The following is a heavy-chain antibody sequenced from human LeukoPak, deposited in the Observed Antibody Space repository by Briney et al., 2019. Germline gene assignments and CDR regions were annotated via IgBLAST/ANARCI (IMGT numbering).Heavy chain of an antibody. J-gene: IGHJ4*02. CDR2: ISAYNGNT. Sequence: ASVKVSCKASGYTFTSYGISWVRQAPGQGLEWMGWISAYNGNTNYAQKPQGRVTMTRDTSTSTVYMELSSLRSEDTAVYYCARDYVDDIPMIKDYWGQGTLVTVSS. CDR1: GYTFTSYG. D-gene: IGHD2-8*01. V-gene: IGHV1-18*01. CDR3: ARDYVDDIPMIKDY.